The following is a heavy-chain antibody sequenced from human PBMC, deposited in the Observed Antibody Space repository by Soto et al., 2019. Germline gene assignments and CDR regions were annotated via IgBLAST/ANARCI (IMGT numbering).Heavy chain of an antibody. Sequence: PGGSLRLSCGTSGFTFANFGMGWVRQAPGKGLYWVSGISSSGRRTYYADSVKGRFTISRDNSKNTLYLQWSSLKASDTAMYYCARRHRSSSSRALGYWGQGTLVTVSS. CDR2: ISSSGRRT. V-gene: IGHV3-23*01. D-gene: IGHD6-6*01. CDR3: ARRHRSSSSRALGY. CDR1: GFTFANFG. J-gene: IGHJ4*02.